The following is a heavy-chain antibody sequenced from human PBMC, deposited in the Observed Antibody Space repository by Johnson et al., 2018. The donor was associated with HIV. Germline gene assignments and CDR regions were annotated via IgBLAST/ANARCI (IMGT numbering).Heavy chain of an antibody. V-gene: IGHV3-30-3*01. Sequence: QVQLVESGGGLVQPGRSLRLSCAASGFTFSSYAMHWVRQAPGKGLEWVAVISYDGSNKYYADSVKGRFTISRDNSKNTLYLQMNSLRAEDTAVYYCARGPHEVVVVAATSAFDIWGQGTMVTVSS. CDR1: GFTFSSYA. D-gene: IGHD2-15*01. CDR3: ARGPHEVVVVAATSAFDI. J-gene: IGHJ3*02. CDR2: ISYDGSNK.